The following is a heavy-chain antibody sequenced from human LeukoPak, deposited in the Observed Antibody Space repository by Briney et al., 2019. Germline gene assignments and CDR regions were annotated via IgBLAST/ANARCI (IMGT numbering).Heavy chain of an antibody. J-gene: IGHJ6*02. Sequence: GGSLRLSCAASGFTFSSYAMHWVRQAPGKGLEWVAVISYDGSNKYYADSVKGRFTISRDNSKNTLYLQMISLRAEDTAVYYCARDIRKFWSGSTYYYGMDVWGQGTTVTVSS. CDR1: GFTFSSYA. CDR3: ARDIRKFWSGSTYYYGMDV. CDR2: ISYDGSNK. D-gene: IGHD3-3*01. V-gene: IGHV3-30-3*01.